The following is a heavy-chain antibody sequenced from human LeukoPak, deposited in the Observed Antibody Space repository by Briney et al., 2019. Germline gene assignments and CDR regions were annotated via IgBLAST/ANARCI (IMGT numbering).Heavy chain of an antibody. D-gene: IGHD1-26*01. V-gene: IGHV4-39*01. Sequence: SETLSLTCTVSGGSIRTPTYYWGSIRQPPGKGLEWIASSYYSGTTYYNTSLRSRLTTFVDTSNNQFYMNLSSVTAADTGVYYCARQHSGSSYFDLWGQGILVTVSS. CDR3: ARQHSGSSYFDL. CDR1: GGSIRTPTYY. CDR2: SYYSGTT. J-gene: IGHJ4*02.